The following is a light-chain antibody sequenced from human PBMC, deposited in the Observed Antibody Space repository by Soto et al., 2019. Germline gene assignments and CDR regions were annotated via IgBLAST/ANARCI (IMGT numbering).Light chain of an antibody. V-gene: IGLV2-14*01. CDR2: EVS. Sequence: QSALTQPASVSGSPGQSITISCTGPSSDVGGYNYVSWYQQHPGKAPKLMIYEVSNRPSGVSNRFSGSKSGNTASLTISGLQAEDEDDYYCSSYTSSSIDYVFGTGTKLTVL. CDR1: SSDVGGYNY. J-gene: IGLJ1*01. CDR3: SSYTSSSIDYV.